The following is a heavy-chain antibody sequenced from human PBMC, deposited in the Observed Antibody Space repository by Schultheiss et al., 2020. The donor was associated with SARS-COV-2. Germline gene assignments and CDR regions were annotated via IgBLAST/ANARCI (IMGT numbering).Heavy chain of an antibody. CDR1: GGSISSYY. V-gene: IGHV4-34*01. J-gene: IGHJ6*02. CDR3: ARGLCSSTSCYTGFGFDYYYGMDV. D-gene: IGHD2-2*02. Sequence: SETLSLTCTVSGGSISSYYWSWIRQPPGKGLEWIGEINHSGSTNYNPSLKSRVTISVDKSKNQFSLKLSSVTAADTAVYYCARGLCSSTSCYTGFGFDYYYGMDVWGQGTTVTVSS. CDR2: INHSGST.